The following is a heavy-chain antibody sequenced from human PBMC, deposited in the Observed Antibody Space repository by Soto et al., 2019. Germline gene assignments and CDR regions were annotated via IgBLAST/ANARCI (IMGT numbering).Heavy chain of an antibody. J-gene: IGHJ6*02. Sequence: VGSLRLSCAASGFTFSSYGMHWVRQAPGKGLEWVAVISYDGSNKYYADSVKGRFTISRDNSKNTLYLQMNSLRAEDTAVYYCAKDRRVVYYYYAMDVWGHGTTVTVPS. V-gene: IGHV3-30*18. CDR3: AKDRRVVYYYYAMDV. CDR1: GFTFSSYG. D-gene: IGHD3-3*01. CDR2: ISYDGSNK.